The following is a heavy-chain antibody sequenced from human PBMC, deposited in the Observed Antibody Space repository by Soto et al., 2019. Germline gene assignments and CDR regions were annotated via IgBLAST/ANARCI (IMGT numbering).Heavy chain of an antibody. CDR1: GFTFSSYS. V-gene: IGHV3-21*01. D-gene: IGHD3-22*01. J-gene: IGHJ3*02. CDR3: ARGVRKTYYYDSSGYSPAAFDI. CDR2: ISSSSSYI. Sequence: KTGGSLRLSCAASGFTFSSYSMNWVRQAPGKGLEWVSSISSSSSYIYYADSVKGRFTISRDNAKNSLYPQMNSLRAEDTAVYYCARGVRKTYYYDSSGYSPAAFDIWGQGTMVTVSS.